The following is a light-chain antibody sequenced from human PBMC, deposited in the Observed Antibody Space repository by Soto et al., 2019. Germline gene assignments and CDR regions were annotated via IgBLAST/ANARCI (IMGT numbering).Light chain of an antibody. J-gene: IGLJ1*01. CDR2: VVS. CDR1: SSDVGGYNY. Sequence: QSALTQPASVSGSPGQSITISCTGTSSDVGGYNYVSWYQQYPGKAPKLMIYVVSNRPSGVSNRFSGSKSGNTASLTISGLQAEDEADYYCSSYTSSSTYVFGAGTKVTVL. CDR3: SSYTSSSTYV. V-gene: IGLV2-14*01.